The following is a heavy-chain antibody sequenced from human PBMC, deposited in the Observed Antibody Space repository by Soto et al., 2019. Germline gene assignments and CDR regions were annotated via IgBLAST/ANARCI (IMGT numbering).Heavy chain of an antibody. Sequence: SETLSLTCTVSGGSSSSGDYYWSWIRQPPGKGLEWIGYIYYSGSTYYNPSLKSRVTISVDTSKNQFSLKLNSVTAADTAVYYCARASMTTVTVDFWGQGTLVTVSS. D-gene: IGHD4-4*01. CDR2: IYYSGST. CDR3: ARASMTTVTVDF. J-gene: IGHJ4*02. CDR1: GGSSSSGDYY. V-gene: IGHV4-30-4*02.